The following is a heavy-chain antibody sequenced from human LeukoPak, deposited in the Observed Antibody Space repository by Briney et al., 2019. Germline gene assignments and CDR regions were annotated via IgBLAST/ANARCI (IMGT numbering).Heavy chain of an antibody. CDR2: INPNSGGT. CDR1: GYTLTGYY. V-gene: IGHV1-2*02. J-gene: IGHJ4*02. Sequence: ASVKVSCKASGYTLTGYYMHWVRQAPGQGLEWMGWINPNSGGTNYAQKFQGRVTMTRDTSISTAYMELSRLRSDDTAVYYCARELEEYSSSRGGDYWGQGTLVTVSS. D-gene: IGHD6-6*01. CDR3: ARELEEYSSSRGGDY.